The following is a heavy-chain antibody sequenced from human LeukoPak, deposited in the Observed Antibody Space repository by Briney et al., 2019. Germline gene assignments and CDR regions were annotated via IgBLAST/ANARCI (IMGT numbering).Heavy chain of an antibody. Sequence: GGSLRLSCAASVFTFSSYGMHWVRQAPGKGLEWAAVISYEGSNKYYTDSVKGRFTISRDNSKTTLYLQMNSMRAEDTAVYYFAKVPGARIAVAHYYFDGGRQGPLVTASS. D-gene: IGHD6-19*01. J-gene: IGHJ4*02. CDR1: VFTFSSYG. V-gene: IGHV3-30*18. CDR2: ISYEGSNK. CDR3: AKVPGARIAVAHYYFDG.